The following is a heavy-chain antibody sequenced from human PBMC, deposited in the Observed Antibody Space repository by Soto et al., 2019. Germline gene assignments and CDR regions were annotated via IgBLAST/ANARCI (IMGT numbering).Heavy chain of an antibody. CDR3: VIYGNFDY. D-gene: IGHD4-17*01. V-gene: IGHV1-69*06. CDR2: IIPIFGTA. J-gene: IGHJ4*02. Sequence: SVKVSCKASGGTFTRCAITWVRQAPGQVLEWMGGIIPIFGTANYAQKFQGRDTITADKSTSTAYMELSSLRSEDTAVYYCVIYGNFDYWGQGTLVTVSS. CDR1: GGTFTRCA.